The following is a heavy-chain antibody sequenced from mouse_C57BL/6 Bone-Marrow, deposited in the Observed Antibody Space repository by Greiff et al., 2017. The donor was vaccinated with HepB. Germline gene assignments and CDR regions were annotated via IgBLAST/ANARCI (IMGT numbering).Heavy chain of an antibody. CDR3: ARSCYYYGSSYGYAMDY. Sequence: VQLQQPGTELVKPGASVKLSCKASGYTFTSYWMHWVKQRPGQGLEWIGNINPSNGGTNYNEKFKIKATLTVDKSSSTAYMQLSSLTSEDSAVYYCARSCYYYGSSYGYAMDYWGQGTSVTVSS. CDR2: INPSNGGT. CDR1: GYTFTSYW. J-gene: IGHJ4*01. D-gene: IGHD1-1*01. V-gene: IGHV1-53*01.